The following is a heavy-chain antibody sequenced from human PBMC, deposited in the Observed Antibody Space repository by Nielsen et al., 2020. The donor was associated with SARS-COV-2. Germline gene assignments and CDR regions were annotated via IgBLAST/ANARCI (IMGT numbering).Heavy chain of an antibody. Sequence: GESLKISCAASGFTFSSYWMSWVRQAPGKGLEWVANIKQDGSEKYYVDSVKGRFTISRDNAKNSLYLQMNSLRAEDTAVYYCATARGATRSYYYGMDVWGQGTTVTVSS. V-gene: IGHV3-7*01. J-gene: IGHJ6*02. D-gene: IGHD1-26*01. CDR2: IKQDGSEK. CDR3: ATARGATRSYYYGMDV. CDR1: GFTFSSYW.